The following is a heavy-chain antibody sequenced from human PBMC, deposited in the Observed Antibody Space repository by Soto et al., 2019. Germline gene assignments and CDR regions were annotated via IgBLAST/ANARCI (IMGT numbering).Heavy chain of an antibody. CDR3: ARGRPYGMDV. CDR1: GFSFSLYG. J-gene: IGHJ6*02. CDR2: IWYDGSNK. V-gene: IGHV3-33*01. Sequence: GGSLRLSCAASGFSFSLYGMQWVRQAPGKGLEWVAVIWYDGSNKYYADPVKGRFTTSRDNAKNTLYLQMSSLRVEDTAVYYCARGRPYGMDVWGQGTTVTVSS.